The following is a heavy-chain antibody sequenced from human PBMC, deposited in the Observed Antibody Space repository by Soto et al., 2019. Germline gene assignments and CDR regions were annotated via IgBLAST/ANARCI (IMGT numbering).Heavy chain of an antibody. V-gene: IGHV3-23*01. CDR1: GFTFSNYP. Sequence: EVQLLESGGGLVQPGGSLRLSCAASGFTFSNYPMSWVRQAPGKGLEWVSVISGSSDFTYYADSVKGRFTVSRDNSRNTLYLLMTSLRAEDTAVFYCAKFQAMSRSGPDYWGQGTLVTVSS. CDR2: ISGSSDFT. CDR3: AKFQAMSRSGPDY. J-gene: IGHJ4*02.